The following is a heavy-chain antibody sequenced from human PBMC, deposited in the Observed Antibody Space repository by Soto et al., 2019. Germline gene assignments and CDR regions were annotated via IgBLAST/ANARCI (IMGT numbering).Heavy chain of an antibody. CDR1: GFSVSREY. V-gene: IGHV3-53*01. CDR3: ARRDDSEAFDI. J-gene: IGHJ3*02. CDR2: IYRGGGT. D-gene: IGHD5-18*01. Sequence: GGSLRLSCAASGFSVSREYISWVRQPPGKGLEWVSIIYRGGGTYYADSAKGRCIISRDDSKNTVFLQMNSLRAEDTAVYYCARRDDSEAFDIWGQGTMVTVSS.